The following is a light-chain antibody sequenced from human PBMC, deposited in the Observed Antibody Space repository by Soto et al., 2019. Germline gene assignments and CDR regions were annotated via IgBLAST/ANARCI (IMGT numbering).Light chain of an antibody. V-gene: IGKV3-20*01. CDR1: QSVSSNF. CDR2: GAS. J-gene: IGKJ1*01. Sequence: EIVLTQSPGTLSLSPGERATLSCRASQSVSSNFLDWYQQKPGQAPRLLIYGASNRATGIPDKFNGSGSGTDFTLTVSRLEPEDFAMYYCQQYGSSPRTFGQGTKVEIK. CDR3: QQYGSSPRT.